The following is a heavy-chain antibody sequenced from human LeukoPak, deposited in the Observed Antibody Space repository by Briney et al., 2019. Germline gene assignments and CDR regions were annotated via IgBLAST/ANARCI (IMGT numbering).Heavy chain of an antibody. CDR3: AKSEGIFLYYYYGMDV. Sequence: PGGSLRLSCAASGFTFSSYAMSWVRQAPGKGLEWVSAISGSGGSTYYADSVKGRFTISRDNSKNTLYLQMNSLRAEDTAVYYCAKSEGIFLYYYYGMDVWGQGTTVTVSS. V-gene: IGHV3-23*01. D-gene: IGHD3-9*01. CDR1: GFTFSSYA. J-gene: IGHJ6*02. CDR2: ISGSGGST.